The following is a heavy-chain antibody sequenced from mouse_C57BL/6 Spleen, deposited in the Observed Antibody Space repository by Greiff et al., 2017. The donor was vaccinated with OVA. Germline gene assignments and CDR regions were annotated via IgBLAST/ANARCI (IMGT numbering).Heavy chain of an antibody. V-gene: IGHV1-59*01. CDR3: ARGEFITTVVEDYFDY. J-gene: IGHJ2*01. CDR1: GYTFTSYW. D-gene: IGHD1-1*01. CDR2: IDPSDSYT. Sequence: QVQLQQPGAELVRPGTSVKLSCKASGYTFTSYWMHWVKQRPGQGLEWIGVIDPSDSYTNYNQKFKGKATLTVDTSSSTAYMQLSSLTSEDSAVYYCARGEFITTVVEDYFDYWGQGTTLTVSS.